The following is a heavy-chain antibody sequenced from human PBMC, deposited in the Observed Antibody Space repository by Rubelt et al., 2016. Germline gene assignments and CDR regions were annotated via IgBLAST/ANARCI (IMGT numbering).Heavy chain of an antibody. CDR2: VGTDGGGT. D-gene: IGHD5-24*01. J-gene: IGHJ4*02. CDR1: GFTFSTYA. V-gene: IGHV3-23*04. CDR3: AACRDGYNVFDY. Sequence: VQLVESGGGVVQPGRSLRLSCAASGFTFSTYAMSWVRQAPGKGLEWVSVVGTDGGGTLYADSVKGRFTVSRDNSKNTLYLQMNSRRAEDTAVYYCAACRDGYNVFDYWGQGTLVTVSS.